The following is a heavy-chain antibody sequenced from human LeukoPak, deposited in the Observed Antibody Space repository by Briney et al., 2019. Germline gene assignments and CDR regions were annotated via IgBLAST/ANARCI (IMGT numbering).Heavy chain of an antibody. J-gene: IGHJ4*02. CDR3: ARVLLTAGSYYFDY. CDR2: IYSGGST. CDR1: GFTVSSNY. V-gene: IGHV3-53*01. D-gene: IGHD2-21*02. Sequence: PGGSLRLSCAASGFTVSSNYMSWVRQAPGKGLEWVSVIYSGGSTYYADSVRGRFTISRDNSKNTLHLQMNSLRAEDTAVYYCARVLLTAGSYYFDYWGQGTLVTVSS.